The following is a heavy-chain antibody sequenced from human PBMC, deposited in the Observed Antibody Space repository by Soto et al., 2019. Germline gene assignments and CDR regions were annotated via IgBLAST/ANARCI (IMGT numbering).Heavy chain of an antibody. CDR1: GFSLSTSGVG. CDR2: IYWDDDK. D-gene: IGHD1-26*01. V-gene: IGHV2-5*02. Sequence: QITLKESGPTLVKPTQTLTLTCTFSGFSLSTSGVGVGWIRQPPGKDLEWLALIYWDDDKRYSPSLKSRLTITKDTSKNRVGLTMTNMDPVDTATYYCAHTVGATGGYYYYGMDVWGQGTTVTVSS. J-gene: IGHJ6*02. CDR3: AHTVGATGGYYYYGMDV.